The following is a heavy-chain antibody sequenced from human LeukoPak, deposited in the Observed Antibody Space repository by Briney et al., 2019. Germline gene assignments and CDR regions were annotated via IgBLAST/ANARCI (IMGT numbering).Heavy chain of an antibody. V-gene: IGHV1-18*01. CDR1: GYTYTSYG. J-gene: IGHJ6*02. CDR2: ISAYNGNT. D-gene: IGHD6-19*01. CDR3: AREWVAVAGQPDYYYYYGMDV. Sequence: ASVTVSCKASGYTYTSYGISWVRQAPGQGLEWMGWISAYNGNTTYAQKLQGRVTMTTDTSTSTAYMELRSLRSDDTAVYYCAREWVAVAGQPDYYYYYGMDVWGQGTTVTVSS.